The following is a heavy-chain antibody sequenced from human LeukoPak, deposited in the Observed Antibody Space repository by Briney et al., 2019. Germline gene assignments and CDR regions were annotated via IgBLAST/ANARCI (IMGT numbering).Heavy chain of an antibody. CDR2: MRSGSSNI. J-gene: IGHJ3*02. CDR3: ARDFRLHTTADAFDI. Sequence: GGSLRLSCAASGFTFSSYSMNWVRQAPGKGLEWVSSMRSGSSNIYYADSVKGRFTISRDNAKNSLYLQMNSLIVEDTAVYYCARDFRLHTTADAFDIWGQGTMVTVSS. D-gene: IGHD3/OR15-3a*01. CDR1: GFTFSSYS. V-gene: IGHV3-21*06.